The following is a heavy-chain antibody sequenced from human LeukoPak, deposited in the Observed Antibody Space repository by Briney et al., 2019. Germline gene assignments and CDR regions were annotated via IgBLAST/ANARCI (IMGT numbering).Heavy chain of an antibody. CDR3: AIDEPNYAPYDFDY. V-gene: IGHV3-15*01. Sequence: GGSLRLSCAASRFTFSNAWMNWVRQAPGKGLEWVGRIKSKVDGETTDYAAPVKGRFTISRDDSNSMVYLQMNSLKIEDTAVYYCAIDEPNYAPYDFDYWGQEPWSPSPQ. CDR1: RFTFSNAW. CDR2: IKSKVDGETT. D-gene: IGHD4/OR15-4a*01. J-gene: IGHJ4*01.